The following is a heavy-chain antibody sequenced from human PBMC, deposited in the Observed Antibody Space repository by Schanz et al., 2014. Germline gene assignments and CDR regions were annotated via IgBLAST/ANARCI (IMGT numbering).Heavy chain of an antibody. V-gene: IGHV3-23*04. CDR1: GFTFNNYN. CDR2: ISGSGVIT. Sequence: EVQLVESGGGLVKPGGSLRLSCAVSGFTFNNYNMDWVRQAPGKGLEWVSGISGSGVITYYEDSVKGRFTISRDNSKNTLYLQMNSLRAEDTAIYYCAKYRYSVFDFDYWGQGTLVTVSS. CDR3: AKYRYSVFDFDY. J-gene: IGHJ4*02. D-gene: IGHD3-16*02.